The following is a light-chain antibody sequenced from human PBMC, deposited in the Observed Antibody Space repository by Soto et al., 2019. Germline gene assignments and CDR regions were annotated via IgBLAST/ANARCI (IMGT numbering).Light chain of an antibody. V-gene: IGKV3-20*01. Sequence: EIVLTQSPGTLSLSPGERATLSCRASQSVSSNYLAWYQQKPGQAPRLLIYDASNRATGIPARFSGSGSGTDFTLTISRLEPEDFAVYYCQQYDIWPPLTFGGGTKVDIK. CDR3: QQYDIWPPLT. J-gene: IGKJ4*01. CDR2: DAS. CDR1: QSVSSNY.